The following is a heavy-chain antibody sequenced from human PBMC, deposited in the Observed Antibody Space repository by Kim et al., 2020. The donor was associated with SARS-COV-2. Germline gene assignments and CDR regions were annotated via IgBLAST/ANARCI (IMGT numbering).Heavy chain of an antibody. V-gene: IGHV5-51*01. D-gene: IGHD6-6*01. CDR2: INPNNSNT. CDR3: ARHNRQGAARWVDF. J-gene: IGHJ4*02. CDR1: GYSFTSNW. Sequence: GESLKISCKGSGYSFTSNWIGWVRQMPGKGLEWMGIINPNNSNTKYSPSFQGQVTISVDKSISTAYLQWSRLKASDTAMYYCARHNRQGAARWVDFWGQG.